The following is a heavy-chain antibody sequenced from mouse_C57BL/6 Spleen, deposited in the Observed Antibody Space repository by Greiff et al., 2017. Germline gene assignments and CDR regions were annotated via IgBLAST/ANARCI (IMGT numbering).Heavy chain of an antibody. Sequence: QVQLKESGAELVRPGASVTLSCKASGYTFTDYEMHWVKQTPVHGLEWIGAIDPETGGTAYNQKFKGKAILTADKSSSTAYMELRSLTSEDSAVYYCTRQGDYGAMDYWGQGTSVTVSS. CDR2: IDPETGGT. V-gene: IGHV1-15*01. CDR1: GYTFTDYE. CDR3: TRQGDYGAMDY. D-gene: IGHD2-4*01. J-gene: IGHJ4*01.